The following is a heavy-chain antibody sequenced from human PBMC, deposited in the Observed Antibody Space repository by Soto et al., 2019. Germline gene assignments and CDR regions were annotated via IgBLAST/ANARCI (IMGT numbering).Heavy chain of an antibody. V-gene: IGHV4-31*03. J-gene: IGHJ4*02. Sequence: SETLSLTCTVPGGSISSGGYYWSWIRQHPGKGLEWIGYIYYSGSTYYNPSLKSRVTISVDTSKNQFSLKLSSVTAADTAVYYYARGPGSSSWPIDYWGQGTLVTVSS. D-gene: IGHD6-13*01. CDR3: ARGPGSSSWPIDY. CDR1: GGSISSGGYY. CDR2: IYYSGST.